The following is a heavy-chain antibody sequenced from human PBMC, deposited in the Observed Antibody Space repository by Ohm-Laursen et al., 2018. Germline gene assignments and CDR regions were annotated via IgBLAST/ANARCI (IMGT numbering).Heavy chain of an antibody. Sequence: SETLSLTCTVSGGSISSGAYCWSWIRQHPGKGLAWIGYIYHSGSTYYNPSLKSRVTISVDTSKNQFSLKLSSVTAADTAVYYCARQISIAARTYYYYGMDVWGQGTTVTVSS. D-gene: IGHD6-6*01. CDR3: ARQISIAARTYYYYGMDV. CDR1: GGSISSGAYC. J-gene: IGHJ6*02. V-gene: IGHV4-31*03. CDR2: IYHSGST.